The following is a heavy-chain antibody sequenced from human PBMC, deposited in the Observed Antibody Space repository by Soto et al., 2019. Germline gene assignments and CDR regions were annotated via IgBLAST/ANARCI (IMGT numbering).Heavy chain of an antibody. V-gene: IGHV2-70*11. CDR1: GFSLSTSGMC. D-gene: IGHD6-19*01. Sequence: GSGPTLVNPTQTLTLTCTFSGFSLSTSGMCVSWIRQPPGKALEWLARIDWDDDKYYSTSLKTRLTISKDTSKNQVVLTMTNMGPVDTAIFYFALFPGAGPPFYYMDVGGKGTTVTASS. J-gene: IGHJ6*03. CDR3: ALFPGAGPPFYYMDV. CDR2: IDWDDDK.